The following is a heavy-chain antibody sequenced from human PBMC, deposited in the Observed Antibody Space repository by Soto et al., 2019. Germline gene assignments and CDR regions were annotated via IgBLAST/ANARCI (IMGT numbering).Heavy chain of an antibody. CDR1: GGSISSYY. Sequence: QVQLQESGPGLVKPSETLSLTCTVSGGSISSYYWSWIRQPPGKGLEWIGYIYYSGSTNYNPSLKSRVTISVDTSKNQFSLKLNSMTAADTAVYYCARHNYGSGSTYFDYWGQGTLATVSS. CDR3: ARHNYGSGSTYFDY. D-gene: IGHD3-10*01. V-gene: IGHV4-59*08. J-gene: IGHJ4*02. CDR2: IYYSGST.